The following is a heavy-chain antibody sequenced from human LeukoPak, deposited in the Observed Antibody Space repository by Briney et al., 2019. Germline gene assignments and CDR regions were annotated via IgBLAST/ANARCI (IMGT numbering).Heavy chain of an antibody. Sequence: GESLKISCKGSGYRFTNYWIGWVRPMPGKGLEWMGAIYPGDSDTRYSPSFQGQVTISVDKSISTAYLQWSSLKASDTAMYYCARNSGSSGRWFDPWGQGTLVTVSS. D-gene: IGHD1-26*01. CDR1: GYRFTNYW. CDR2: IYPGDSDT. CDR3: ARNSGSSGRWFDP. J-gene: IGHJ5*02. V-gene: IGHV5-51*01.